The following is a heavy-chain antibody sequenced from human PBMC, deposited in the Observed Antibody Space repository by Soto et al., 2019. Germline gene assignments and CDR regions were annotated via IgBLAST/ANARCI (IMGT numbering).Heavy chain of an antibody. CDR2: MSGTGSRT. J-gene: IGHJ4*02. CDR1: GFTFSSYA. V-gene: IGHV3-23*01. Sequence: PGGSLRLSCAASGFTFSSYAMSWVRQAPGKGLEWVSTMSGTGSRTYYADSVKGRFTISRDNSKNMLYLQINSLRVEDTAVYYCAKEIEHSAYDYGTFDYWGLGTLVTVSS. CDR3: AKEIEHSAYDYGTFDY. D-gene: IGHD5-12*01.